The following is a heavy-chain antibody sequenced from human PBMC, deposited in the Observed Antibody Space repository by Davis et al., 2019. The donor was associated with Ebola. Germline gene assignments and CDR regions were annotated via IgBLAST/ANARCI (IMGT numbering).Heavy chain of an antibody. CDR2: IIPILGIA. Sequence: AASVKVSCKASGGTFSSYAISWVRQAPGQGLEWMGRIIPILGIANYAQKFQGRVTITADKSTSPAYTELRSLRPEDTAVYYCARGDCSSTSCYRPLRHYYYYGMDVWGQGTTVTVSS. CDR1: GGTFSSYA. J-gene: IGHJ6*02. D-gene: IGHD2-2*01. CDR3: ARGDCSSTSCYRPLRHYYYYGMDV. V-gene: IGHV1-69*04.